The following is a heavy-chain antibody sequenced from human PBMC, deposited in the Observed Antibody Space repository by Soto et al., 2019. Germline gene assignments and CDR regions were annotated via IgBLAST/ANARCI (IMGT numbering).Heavy chain of an antibody. J-gene: IGHJ4*02. D-gene: IGHD6-13*01. CDR1: GYTFTGYY. CDR2: INPNSGGT. Sequence: ASVKISCKSSGYTFTGYYMHWVRQAPGQGLEWMGWINPNSGGTNYAQKFQGRVTMTRDTSISTAYMELSRLRSDDTAVYYCARDFNLLPSISWYRFGIGNYWCQGNRGTV. V-gene: IGHV1-2*02. CDR3: ARDFNLLPSISWYRFGIGNY.